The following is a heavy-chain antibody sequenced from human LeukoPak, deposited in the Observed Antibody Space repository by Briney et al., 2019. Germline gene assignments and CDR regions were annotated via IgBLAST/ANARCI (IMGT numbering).Heavy chain of an antibody. D-gene: IGHD2-15*01. CDR2: IYSGGTP. CDR3: ARDLCSGGTCYPDY. V-gene: IGHV3-66*01. CDR1: GFTVSSNF. Sequence: GSLRLSCAASGFTVSSNFMRWVRQAPGKGLEWVSVIYSGGTPHYADSVKGRFTISRDNSKNTLYLQINSLRAEDTAVYYCARDLCSGGTCYPDYWGQGTLVTVSS. J-gene: IGHJ4*02.